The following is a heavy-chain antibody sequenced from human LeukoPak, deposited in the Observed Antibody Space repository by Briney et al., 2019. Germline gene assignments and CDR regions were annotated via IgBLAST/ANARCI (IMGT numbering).Heavy chain of an antibody. CDR2: IRTSSGGI. V-gene: IGHV3-48*02. Sequence: GGSLRLSCAASGIXFSSYAISWVRQAPGRGLEWVAYIRTSSGGIYYADSVKGRFTISTDTAKNSLYLEMNNLRDGDTAVYFCARDDSWAFDYWGQGTLVTVSS. CDR1: GIXFSSYA. J-gene: IGHJ4*02. CDR3: ARDDSWAFDY. D-gene: IGHD2-21*02.